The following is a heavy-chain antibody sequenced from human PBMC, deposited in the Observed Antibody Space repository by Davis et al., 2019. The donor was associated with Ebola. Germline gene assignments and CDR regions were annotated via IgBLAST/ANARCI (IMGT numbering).Heavy chain of an antibody. CDR3: ARDRLAGGDY. CDR2: INPNSGGT. V-gene: IGHV1-2*02. Sequence: ASVKVSCKASGYTFTSYGISWVRQAPGQGLEWMGWINPNSGGTNYAQKFQGRVTMTRDTSISTAYMELNSLRSDDTAVYYCARDRLAGGDYWGQGTLVTVSS. CDR1: GYTFTSYG. D-gene: IGHD3-10*01. J-gene: IGHJ4*02.